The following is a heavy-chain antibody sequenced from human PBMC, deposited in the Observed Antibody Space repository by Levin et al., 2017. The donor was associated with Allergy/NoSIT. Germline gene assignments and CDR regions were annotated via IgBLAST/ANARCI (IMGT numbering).Heavy chain of an antibody. CDR1: GFSVSNNY. Sequence: GGSLRLSCAASGFSVSNNYMTWVRQAPGRGLEWVSVMFSGGRTYYADSVKGRFTISRDNSKNTLYLQMNSLKAEDTAVYYCVRERVVLSFSYGMDVWGQGTTVSVSS. CDR3: VRERVVLSFSYGMDV. V-gene: IGHV3-53*01. D-gene: IGHD3-3*01. J-gene: IGHJ6*02. CDR2: MFSGGRT.